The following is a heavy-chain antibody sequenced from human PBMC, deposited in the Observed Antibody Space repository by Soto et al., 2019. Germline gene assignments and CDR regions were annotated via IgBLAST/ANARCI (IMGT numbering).Heavy chain of an antibody. CDR2: ISGSGGST. Sequence: GGSLSLSCAASGFTFSSYAMSWVRQAPGKGLKRVTAISGSGGSTYYADSVKGRFTISRDNSKNTLYLQMNSLRAEDTAVYYCAKDDYGGNRPRQFDYWGQGTLVTVSS. V-gene: IGHV3-23*01. CDR1: GFTFSSYA. D-gene: IGHD4-17*01. J-gene: IGHJ4*02. CDR3: AKDDYGGNRPRQFDY.